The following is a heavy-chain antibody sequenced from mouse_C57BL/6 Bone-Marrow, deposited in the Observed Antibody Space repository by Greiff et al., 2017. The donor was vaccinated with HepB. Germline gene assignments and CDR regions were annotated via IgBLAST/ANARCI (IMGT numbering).Heavy chain of an antibody. D-gene: IGHD2-3*01. Sequence: EVQGVESGGGLVKPGGSLKLSCAASGFTFSDYGMHWVRQAPEKGLEWVAYISSGSSTIYYADTVKGRFTISRDNAKNTLFLQMTSLRSEDTAMYYCARQRWLLRDYYAMDYWGQGTSVTVSS. J-gene: IGHJ4*01. CDR2: ISSGSSTI. V-gene: IGHV5-17*01. CDR3: ARQRWLLRDYYAMDY. CDR1: GFTFSDYG.